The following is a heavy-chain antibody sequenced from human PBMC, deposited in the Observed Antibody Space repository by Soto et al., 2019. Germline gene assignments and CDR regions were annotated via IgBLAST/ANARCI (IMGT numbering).Heavy chain of an antibody. CDR1: GYTFTSYG. Sequence: GASVKVSCKASGYTFTSYGISWVRQAPGQGLEWMGWISAYNGNTNYAQKLQGRVTMTTDTSTSTAYMELRSLRSDDTAVYYCARVVVVAANYWFEPWGQGTLVTVSS. CDR2: ISAYNGNT. CDR3: ARVVVVAANYWFEP. J-gene: IGHJ5*02. D-gene: IGHD2-15*01. V-gene: IGHV1-18*01.